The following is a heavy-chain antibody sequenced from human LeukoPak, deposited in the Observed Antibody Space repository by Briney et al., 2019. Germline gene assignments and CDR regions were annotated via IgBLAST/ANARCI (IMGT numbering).Heavy chain of an antibody. Sequence: ASVKVSCKASGYTFTSYDINWVRQATGQGLEWMGWMNPNSGNTGYAQKFQGRVTMTRDTSISTAYMELSRLRSDDTAVYYCARDGALISSWYLKGAFDIWGQGTMVTVSS. J-gene: IGHJ3*02. V-gene: IGHV1-8*01. CDR1: GYTFTSYD. CDR3: ARDGALISSWYLKGAFDI. D-gene: IGHD6-13*01. CDR2: MNPNSGNT.